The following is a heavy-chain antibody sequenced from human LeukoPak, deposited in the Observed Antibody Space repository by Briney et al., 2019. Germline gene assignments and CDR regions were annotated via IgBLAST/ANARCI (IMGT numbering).Heavy chain of an antibody. D-gene: IGHD5-18*01. CDR3: ARGYSYGEDAFAI. J-gene: IGHJ3*02. Sequence: GGSLRLSCAASGFTFSSYWMSWVRQAPGKGLEWVANIKQEGREKYDVDSVKGRFTISRDNAKNSLYLQMNRLRAEDTAVYYCARGYSYGEDAFAIWGQGTMVTVSS. V-gene: IGHV3-7*01. CDR1: GFTFSSYW. CDR2: IKQEGREK.